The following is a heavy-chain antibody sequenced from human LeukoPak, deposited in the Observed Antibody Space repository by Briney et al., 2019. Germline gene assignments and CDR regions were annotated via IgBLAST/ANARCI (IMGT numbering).Heavy chain of an antibody. J-gene: IGHJ4*02. D-gene: IGHD2-2*01. CDR2: ISGSGGST. Sequence: GGSLRLSCAASGFTFSSCAMSWVRQAPGKGLEWVSAISGSGGSTYYADSVKGRFTISRDNSKNTLYLQMNSLRAEDTAVYYCAKDWVAVVVPAAWGQGTLVTVSS. CDR3: AKDWVAVVVPAA. CDR1: GFTFSSCA. V-gene: IGHV3-23*01.